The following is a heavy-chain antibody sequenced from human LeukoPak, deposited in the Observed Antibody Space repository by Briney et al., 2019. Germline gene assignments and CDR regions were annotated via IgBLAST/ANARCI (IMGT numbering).Heavy chain of an antibody. CDR1: GFTFSSYA. CDR2: ISGSGGST. CDR3: HSPKVGANAFDI. J-gene: IGHJ3*02. D-gene: IGHD1-26*01. Sequence: PGGSLRLSCAASGFTFSSYAMSWVRQAPGKGLEWVSAISGSGGSTYYADSVKGRFTISRDNSKNTLYLQMNSLRAEDTAVCFGHSPKVGANAFDIWGQGTMVTVSS. V-gene: IGHV3-23*01.